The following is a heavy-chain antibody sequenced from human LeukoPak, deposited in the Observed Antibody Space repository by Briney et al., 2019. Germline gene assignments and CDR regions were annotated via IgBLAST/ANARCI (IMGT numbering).Heavy chain of an antibody. CDR2: FDPEDGET. CDR3: ARGGGTYYGSWFDP. CDR1: GYTLTELS. V-gene: IGHV1-24*01. Sequence: ASVKVSCKVSGYTLTELSMHWVRQAPGKGLEWMGGFDPEDGETIYAQKFQGRVTMTEDTSTDTAYMELSSLRSEDTAVYYCARGGGTYYGSWFDPWDQGTLVTVSS. J-gene: IGHJ5*02. D-gene: IGHD3-22*01.